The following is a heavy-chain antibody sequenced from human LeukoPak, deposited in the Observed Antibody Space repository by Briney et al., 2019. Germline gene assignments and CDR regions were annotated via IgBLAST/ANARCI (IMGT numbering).Heavy chain of an antibody. Sequence: SETLSLTCAVYGGSFSGHYWSWIRQPPGKGLEWIGEINHSGSTNYNPSLKSRVTISVDTSKNQFSLKLSSVTAADTAVYYCARRGGDYDFWSGYYPEKYFDYWGQGTLVTVSS. CDR1: GGSFSGHY. CDR3: ARRGGDYDFWSGYYPEKYFDY. D-gene: IGHD3-3*01. J-gene: IGHJ4*02. CDR2: INHSGST. V-gene: IGHV4-34*01.